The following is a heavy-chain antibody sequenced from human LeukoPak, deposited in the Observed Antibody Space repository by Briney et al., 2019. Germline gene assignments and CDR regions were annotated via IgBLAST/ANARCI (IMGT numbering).Heavy chain of an antibody. CDR3: ARSPAYCGGDCFVFDY. CDR1: GGSISSTTDY. V-gene: IGHV4-39*07. CDR2: IYYSGST. D-gene: IGHD2-21*02. J-gene: IGHJ4*02. Sequence: SETLPLTCTVSGGSISSTTDYWTRVRQPPGKGLEWIGSIYYSGSTYIIPSFKSRVTISVDTSKNQFSLRLSSVTAADTAVYYCARSPAYCGGDCFVFDYWGQGTLVTVSS.